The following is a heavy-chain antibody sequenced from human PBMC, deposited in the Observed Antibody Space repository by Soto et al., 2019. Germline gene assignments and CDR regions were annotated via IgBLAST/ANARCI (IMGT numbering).Heavy chain of an antibody. V-gene: IGHV3-30*18. J-gene: IGHJ4*02. CDR3: AKDSYSSSYYFDY. D-gene: IGHD6-6*01. CDR1: GFTFSSYG. Sequence: GSLRLSCAASGFTFSSYGMHWVRQAPGKGLEWVAVISYDGSNKYYADSVKGRFTISRDNSKNTLYLQMNSLRAEDTAVYYCAKDSYSSSYYFDYWGQGTLVTVSS. CDR2: ISYDGSNK.